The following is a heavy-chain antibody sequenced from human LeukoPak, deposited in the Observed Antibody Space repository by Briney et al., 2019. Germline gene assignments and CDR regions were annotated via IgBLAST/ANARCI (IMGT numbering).Heavy chain of an antibody. J-gene: IGHJ4*02. Sequence: SETLSLTRTVSGGSISTYYWSWIRQPPGKGLEWIGYIHYSGGAYYNPSLKSRVTISVDTSKNQFSLKLTSLTAADTAVYYCARSYYESAGSNIDCWGQGTLVTVSS. CDR1: GGSISTYY. V-gene: IGHV4-59*01. D-gene: IGHD3-22*01. CDR2: IHYSGGA. CDR3: ARSYYESAGSNIDC.